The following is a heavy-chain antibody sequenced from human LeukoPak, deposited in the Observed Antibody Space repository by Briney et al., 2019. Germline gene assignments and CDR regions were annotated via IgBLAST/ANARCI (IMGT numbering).Heavy chain of an antibody. V-gene: IGHV4-4*07. CDR2: IYTSGST. J-gene: IGHJ4*02. Sequence: SETLSLTCTVSGYSISSGYYWGWIRQPAGKGLEWIGRIYTSGSTNYNPSLKSRVTMSVDTSKNQFSLKLSSVTAADTAVYYCARETVAGSPYFDYWGQGTLVTVSS. CDR3: ARETVAGSPYFDY. CDR1: GYSISSGYY. D-gene: IGHD6-19*01.